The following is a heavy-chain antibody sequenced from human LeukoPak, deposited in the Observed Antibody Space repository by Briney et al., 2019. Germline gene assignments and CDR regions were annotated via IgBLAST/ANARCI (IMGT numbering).Heavy chain of an antibody. V-gene: IGHV1-46*01. Sequence: ASVKVSCKASGYTFTSYYMHWVRQAPGQGLEWMGIINPSGGSTSYAQKFQGRVTMTRDMSTSTVYMELSGLRSEDTAVYYCARDYTARLDELDYWGQGTLVTVSS. CDR1: GYTFTSYY. CDR3: ARDYTARLDELDY. CDR2: INPSGGST. D-gene: IGHD5-18*01. J-gene: IGHJ4*02.